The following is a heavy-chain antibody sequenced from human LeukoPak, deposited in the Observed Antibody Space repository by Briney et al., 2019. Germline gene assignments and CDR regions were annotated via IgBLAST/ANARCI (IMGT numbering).Heavy chain of an antibody. Sequence: GGSLRLSCAASGFTFSSYWMSWVRQAPGKGLEWVANIKQDGSEKYYVDSVKGRFTIPRDNAKNSLYLQMNSLRAEDTAVYYCARATWFGEPNDAFDIWGQGTMVTVSS. CDR1: GFTFSSYW. CDR2: IKQDGSEK. CDR3: ARATWFGEPNDAFDI. D-gene: IGHD3-10*01. J-gene: IGHJ3*02. V-gene: IGHV3-7*01.